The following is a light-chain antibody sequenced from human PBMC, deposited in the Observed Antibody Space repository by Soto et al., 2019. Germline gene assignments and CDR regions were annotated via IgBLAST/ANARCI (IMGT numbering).Light chain of an antibody. J-gene: IGKJ3*01. Sequence: DIQMTQSPSTLSAYLGDRVTITCRASQGISNYLAWYQQKPGRLPKLLLFGASTLQSGVPARFSGSGSGTLFTLTINGLLPEDVATYYCQKYGRAPFTFGPGTKVDFK. CDR3: QKYGRAPFT. CDR2: GAS. CDR1: QGISNY. V-gene: IGKV1-27*01.